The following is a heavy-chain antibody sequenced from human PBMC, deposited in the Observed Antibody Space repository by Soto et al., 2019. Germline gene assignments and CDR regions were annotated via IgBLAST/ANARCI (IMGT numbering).Heavy chain of an antibody. Sequence: SGPTLVNPTQTLTVTCTFSGFSLIPVGVGVGWIRQPPGKALEWVAVIYWDNDKRYNPSLNSRLSITKDTSRNQVVLTMTNMDPVDTGTYFCAHLTITYGGVIGLDAFDTWGQGTLVTVSS. CDR1: GFSLIPVGVG. V-gene: IGHV2-5*02. CDR2: IYWDNDK. D-gene: IGHD3-16*02. J-gene: IGHJ3*02. CDR3: AHLTITYGGVIGLDAFDT.